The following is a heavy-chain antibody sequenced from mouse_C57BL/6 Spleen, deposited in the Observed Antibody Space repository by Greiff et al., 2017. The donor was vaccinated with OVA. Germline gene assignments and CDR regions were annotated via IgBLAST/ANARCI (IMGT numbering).Heavy chain of an antibody. Sequence: VQLQQSGPELVKPGASVKISCKASGYTFTDYYMNWVKQSHGKSLEWIGDINPNNGGTSYNQKFKGKATLTVDKSSSTAYMELRSLTSEDSAVYYCARERVPYGSSPFDYWGQGTTLTVSS. CDR2: INPNNGGT. CDR1: GYTFTDYY. J-gene: IGHJ2*01. CDR3: ARERVPYGSSPFDY. V-gene: IGHV1-26*01. D-gene: IGHD1-1*01.